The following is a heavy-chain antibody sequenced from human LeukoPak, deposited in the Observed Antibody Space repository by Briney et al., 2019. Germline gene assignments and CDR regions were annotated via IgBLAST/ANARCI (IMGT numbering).Heavy chain of an antibody. Sequence: GGSLRLSVEAAGLPLVNYWLGGVGRVPGRGLKWVANIKKDGSEEYYVDSVKGRFTISRDNSKNTLYLQMNSLRAEDTAVYYCARVRVRGVMDYWGQGTLVTVSS. V-gene: IGHV3-7*01. CDR1: GLPLVNYW. CDR2: IKKDGSEE. CDR3: ARVRVRGVMDY. D-gene: IGHD3-10*01. J-gene: IGHJ4*02.